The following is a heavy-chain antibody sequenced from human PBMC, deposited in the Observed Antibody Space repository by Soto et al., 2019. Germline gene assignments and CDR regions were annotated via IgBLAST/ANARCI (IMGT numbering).Heavy chain of an antibody. J-gene: IGHJ3*02. CDR1: GYTLTELS. V-gene: IGHV1-24*01. CDR3: ATEERGLDAFDI. Sequence: ASVKVSCKVSGYTLTELSMHWVRQAPGKGLEWMGGFDPEDGETIYAQKFQGRVTMTEDTSTDTAYMELSSLRSEDTAVYYCATEERGLDAFDIWGQGTMVTVSS. CDR2: FDPEDGET.